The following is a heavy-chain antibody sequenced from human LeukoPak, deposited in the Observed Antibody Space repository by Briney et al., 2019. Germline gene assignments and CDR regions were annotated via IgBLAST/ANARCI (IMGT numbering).Heavy chain of an antibody. CDR2: IYSSVTT. V-gene: IGHV4-4*07. J-gene: IGHJ4*02. CDR3: ARGASSAAAVFDY. D-gene: IGHD6-13*01. Sequence: PSETLSLTCTVSGGSISRYYWSWIRQPARRGLEWIGRIYSSVTTNYNPSLKSRVTMSVDTSKNQFSLKLSSVTAADTAVYYCARGASSAAAVFDYWGQRTLVTVSS. CDR1: GGSISRYY.